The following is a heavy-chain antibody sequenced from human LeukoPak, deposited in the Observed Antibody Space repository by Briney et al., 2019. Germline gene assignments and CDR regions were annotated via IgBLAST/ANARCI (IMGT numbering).Heavy chain of an antibody. CDR3: ARPSRTGEPEYFQH. V-gene: IGHV4-30-4*01. J-gene: IGHJ1*01. Sequence: PSETLSLTCTVSVGSISSGDYYWSWIRQPPGKGLEWIGYIYYSGSTYYNPSLKSRVTISVETSANQFSLRLSSVTAADTAVYYCARPSRTGEPEYFQHWGQGTLVTVSS. CDR2: IYYSGST. D-gene: IGHD2-8*02. CDR1: VGSISSGDYY.